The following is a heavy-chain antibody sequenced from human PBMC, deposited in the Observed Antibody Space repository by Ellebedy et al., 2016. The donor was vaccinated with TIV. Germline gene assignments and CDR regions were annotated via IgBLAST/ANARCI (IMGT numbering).Heavy chain of an antibody. CDR1: GGSISSSSYY. V-gene: IGHV4-39*07. Sequence: SETLSLTCTVSGGSISSSSYYWGWIRQPPGKGLEWIGSIYYSGSTYYNPSLKSRVTISVDTSKNQFSLKLSSVTAAETAVYYCARGPYYDILTGYSEGDAFDIWGQGTMVTVSS. J-gene: IGHJ3*02. CDR3: ARGPYYDILTGYSEGDAFDI. D-gene: IGHD3-9*01. CDR2: IYYSGST.